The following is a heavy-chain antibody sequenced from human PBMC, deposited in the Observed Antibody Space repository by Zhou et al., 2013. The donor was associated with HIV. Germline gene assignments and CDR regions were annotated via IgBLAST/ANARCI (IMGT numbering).Heavy chain of an antibody. Sequence: QVQLVQSGAEVKKPGSSVKVSCKASGGTFSSYAISWVRQAPGQGLEWMGRIIPILGIANYAQKFQGRVTITADKSTSTAYMELSSLRSEDTAVYYCASPGESDSEAGWFDPWGQGTLVTVSS. J-gene: IGHJ5*02. CDR3: ASPGESDSEAGWFDP. CDR1: GGTFSSYA. D-gene: IGHD2-21*02. CDR2: IIPILGIA. V-gene: IGHV1-69*04.